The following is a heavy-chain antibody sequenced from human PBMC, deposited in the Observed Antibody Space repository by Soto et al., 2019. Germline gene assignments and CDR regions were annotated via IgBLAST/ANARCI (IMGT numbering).Heavy chain of an antibody. D-gene: IGHD6-19*01. CDR2: ISGSSSNI. V-gene: IGHV3-11*01. CDR1: GFSFSDYY. Sequence: QVHLVESGGALVKTRGSLRLSCVASGFSFSDYYISWVRQAPGKGLEWISYISGSSSNIYYADSVKGRFTISRDNAENSVFLQMHNLRAEDTARYYCAKMTSTGWYDPVFHWGQGTLVTVSS. CDR3: AKMTSTGWYDPVFH. J-gene: IGHJ4*02.